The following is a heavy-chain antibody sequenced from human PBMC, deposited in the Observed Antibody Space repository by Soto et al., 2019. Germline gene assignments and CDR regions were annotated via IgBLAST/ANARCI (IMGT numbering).Heavy chain of an antibody. CDR2: ISVYTGNT. V-gene: IGHV1-18*04. CDR1: GYSFTSYG. Sequence: ASVKVSCKSSGYSFTSYGVSWVRQAPGQGLEWLGWISVYTGNTKQAQKFQDRVTLTTEASTNTAYMELRNLRSDDTAVYYCARDLCASERCYAQQFPVRGKESPVTVS. J-gene: IGHJ6*01. D-gene: IGHD2-21*01. CDR3: ARDLCASERCYAQQFPV.